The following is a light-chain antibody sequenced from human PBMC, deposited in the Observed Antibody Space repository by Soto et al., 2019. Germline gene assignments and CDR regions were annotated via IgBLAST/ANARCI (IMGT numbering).Light chain of an antibody. CDR1: QSIDRNY. V-gene: IGKV3-20*01. J-gene: IGKJ1*01. CDR3: QEYISSRT. CDR2: GSS. Sequence: EIVLTQSPGTLSLSPGERATLSCRASQSIDRNYLAWYQHKPGQAPRLLIYGSSIRATGIPDRFCGSGSETDFTLTISRLEPEDFAAYYCQEYISSRTFGQGSKVEIK.